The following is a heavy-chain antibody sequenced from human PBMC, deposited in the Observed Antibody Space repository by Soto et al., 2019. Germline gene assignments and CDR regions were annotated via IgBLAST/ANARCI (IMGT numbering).Heavy chain of an antibody. Sequence: GGSLRLSCAASGFTFCSYEMNWVRQAPGKGLGWVSYISSSGSTIYYADSVKGRFTISRDNAKNSLYLQVNSLRAEDTVIYYFARALDSWHNWFAAWGQGTLVTVSP. D-gene: IGHD6-13*01. J-gene: IGHJ5*02. V-gene: IGHV3-48*03. CDR3: ARALDSWHNWFAA. CDR2: ISSSGSTI. CDR1: GFTFCSYE.